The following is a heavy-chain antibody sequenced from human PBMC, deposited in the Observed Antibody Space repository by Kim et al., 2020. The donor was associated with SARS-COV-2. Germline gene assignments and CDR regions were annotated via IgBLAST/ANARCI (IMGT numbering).Heavy chain of an antibody. V-gene: IGHV4-34*01. D-gene: IGHD2-21*02. CDR1: GGSFSGYY. CDR2: INHSGST. CDR3: ASWEVTAPRPFDI. Sequence: SETLSLTCAVYGGSFSGYYWSWIRQPPGKGLEWIGEINHSGSTNYNPSLKSRVTISVDTSKNQFSLKLSSVTAADTAVYYCASWEVTAPRPFDIWGQGTMVTVSS. J-gene: IGHJ3*02.